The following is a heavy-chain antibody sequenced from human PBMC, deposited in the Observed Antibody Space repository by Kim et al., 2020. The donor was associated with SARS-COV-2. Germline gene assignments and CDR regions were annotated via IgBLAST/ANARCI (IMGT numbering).Heavy chain of an antibody. J-gene: IGHJ4*02. Sequence: YVNSVKGRFTISRDNAKNSLYLQMNSLRAEDTAVYYCARDSYSSSHIFDYWGQGTLVTVSS. CDR3: ARDSYSSSHIFDY. V-gene: IGHV3-7*01. D-gene: IGHD6-6*01.